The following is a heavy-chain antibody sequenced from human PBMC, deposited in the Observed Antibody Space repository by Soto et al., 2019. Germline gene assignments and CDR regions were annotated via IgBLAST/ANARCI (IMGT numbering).Heavy chain of an antibody. CDR2: IYTTRSP. V-gene: IGHV4-4*07. D-gene: IGHD4-17*01. CDR3: ARSPAYGDYANLDT. CDR1: GDSVSKYY. J-gene: IGHJ5*02. Sequence: SETLSLTCTVSGDSVSKYYWNWIRQPAGKGLEWIGRIYTTRSPNYNPSLKSRVAMSVDTSKNQFSLKLNLSSVTAADTAVYYCARSPAYGDYANLDTWGQGTLVTVSS.